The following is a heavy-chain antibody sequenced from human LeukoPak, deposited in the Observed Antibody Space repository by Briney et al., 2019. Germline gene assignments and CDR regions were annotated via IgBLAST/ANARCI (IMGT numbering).Heavy chain of an antibody. CDR2: IYTSGST. CDR1: GGSISSGSYY. CDR3: AREDYYDSSGYYYYYYMDV. V-gene: IGHV4-61*02. Sequence: SETLSLTCTVSGGSISSGSYYWSWIRQPAGKGLEWIGRIYTSGSTNYNPSLKSRVTISVDTSKNQFSLKLSSVTAADTAVYYCAREDYYDSSGYYYYYYMDVWGKGTTVTISS. D-gene: IGHD3-22*01. J-gene: IGHJ6*03.